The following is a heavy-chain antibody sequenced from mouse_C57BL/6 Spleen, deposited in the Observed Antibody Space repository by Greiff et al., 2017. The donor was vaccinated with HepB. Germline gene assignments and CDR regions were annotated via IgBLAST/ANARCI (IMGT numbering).Heavy chain of an antibody. D-gene: IGHD2-5*01. CDR1: GYTFTSYW. V-gene: IGHV1-52*01. J-gene: IGHJ3*01. CDR3: ARGDYSNYGFAY. CDR2: IDPSDSET. Sequence: VQLQQPGAELVRPGSSVKLSCKASGYTFTSYWMHWVKQRPIQGLEWIGNIDPSDSETNYNQKFKDKATLTVDKSSSTAYMQLSSLTSEDSAVYYCARGDYSNYGFAYWGQGTLVTVSA.